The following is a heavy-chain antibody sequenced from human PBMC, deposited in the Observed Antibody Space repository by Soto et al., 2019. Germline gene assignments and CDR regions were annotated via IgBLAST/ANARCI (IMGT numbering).Heavy chain of an antibody. V-gene: IGHV3-15*07. J-gene: IGHJ4*01. Sequence: EVELVESVGGLVKPGGSLTLSCAASGFSFKNAWMNWVRQAPGKGLEWVGRIKNKNDGGTTDYAAFVKGRFTISRDASENTLYLHMNGLKTEDTGVYFCTGLWFGEIYNYWGQGSLVTVSS. CDR3: TGLWFGEIYNY. D-gene: IGHD3-10*01. CDR2: IKNKNDGGTT. CDR1: GFSFKNAW.